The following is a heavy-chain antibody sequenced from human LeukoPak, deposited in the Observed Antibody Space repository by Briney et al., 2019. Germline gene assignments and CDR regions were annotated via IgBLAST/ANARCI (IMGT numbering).Heavy chain of an antibody. CDR1: GITLSNYG. Sequence: GGSLRLSCAVSGITLSNYGMSWVRQAPGKGLEWVGRIKSKTDGGTTDYAAPVKGRFTISRDDSKSTLYLQMNSLKTEDTAVYYCTTVSWPDYWGQGTLVTVSS. J-gene: IGHJ4*02. D-gene: IGHD2-15*01. CDR3: TTVSWPDY. CDR2: IKSKTDGGTT. V-gene: IGHV3-15*01.